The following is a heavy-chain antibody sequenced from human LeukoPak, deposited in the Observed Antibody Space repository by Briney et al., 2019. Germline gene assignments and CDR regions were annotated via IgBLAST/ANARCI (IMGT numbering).Heavy chain of an antibody. CDR3: ARDGTNYGSGSYYTFYYGMDV. J-gene: IGHJ6*02. V-gene: IGHV1-46*01. CDR1: GYTFTSYY. Sequence: ASVKVFCKASGYTFTSYYMHWVRQAPGQGLEWTGIINPSGGSTSYAQKFQGRVTMTRDTSTSTVYMELSSLRSEDTAVYYCARDGTNYGSGSYYTFYYGMDVWGQGTTVTVSS. D-gene: IGHD3-10*01. CDR2: INPSGGST.